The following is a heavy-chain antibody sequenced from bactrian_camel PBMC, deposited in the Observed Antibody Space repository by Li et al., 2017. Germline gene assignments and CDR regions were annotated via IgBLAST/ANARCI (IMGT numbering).Heavy chain of an antibody. CDR2: MRIRDGTT. Sequence: HVQLVESGGGSVQVGGSLRLSCAVSPNIYATRNIAWFRQAAGKEREGVGFMRIRDGTTFVVDSVKGRFTISRDSAVNTVYLQMSDLKPEDSSVYYCAAGGGSRDCYAGSTCPDRYCAVHYWGKGTQVTVS. V-gene: IGHV3S53*01. J-gene: IGHJ7*01. CDR1: PNIYATRN. D-gene: IGHD2*01.